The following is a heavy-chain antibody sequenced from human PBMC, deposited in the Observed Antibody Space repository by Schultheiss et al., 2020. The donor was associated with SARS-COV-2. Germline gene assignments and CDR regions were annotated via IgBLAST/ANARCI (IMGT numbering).Heavy chain of an antibody. J-gene: IGHJ4*02. D-gene: IGHD2-21*02. Sequence: LRLSCAVSGYSISSSNWWGWIRQPPGKGPEWIGYIYYSGSTYYNPSLKSRVTMSVDTSKNQFSLKLSSVTAVDTAVYYCARHARGGDEKGNFDYWGQGTLVTVSS. CDR2: IYYSGST. CDR1: GYSISSSNW. V-gene: IGHV4-28*01. CDR3: ARHARGGDEKGNFDY.